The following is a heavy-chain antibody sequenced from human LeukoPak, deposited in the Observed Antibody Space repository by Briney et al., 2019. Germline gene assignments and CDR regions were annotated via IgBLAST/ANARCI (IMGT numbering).Heavy chain of an antibody. CDR1: GYTFTGYY. V-gene: IGHV1-2*02. CDR2: INPNSGGT. Sequence: GASVKVSCKASGYTFTGYYMHWVRQAPGQGLEWMGWINPNSGGTNYAQKFQGRITMTRDTSISTAYMELSRLRSDDTAVYHCARVSLGELLAFSYFDYWGQGTLVTVSS. J-gene: IGHJ4*02. CDR3: ARVSLGELLAFSYFDY. D-gene: IGHD1-26*01.